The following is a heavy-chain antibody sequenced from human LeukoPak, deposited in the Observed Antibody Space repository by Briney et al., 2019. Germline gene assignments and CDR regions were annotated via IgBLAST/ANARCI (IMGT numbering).Heavy chain of an antibody. CDR1: GFTFSSYW. J-gene: IGHJ4*02. CDR3: AKDFVGPDDY. CDR2: IDSNGRTI. Sequence: GGSLRLSCAASGFTFSSYWMHWVRQAPGKGRVWVSRIDSNGRTINYADSVKGRFTISRDNANSMLFLQMDSLRDECSAVYYCAKDFVGPDDYWGQRTLVTVSS. D-gene: IGHD1-26*01. V-gene: IGHV3-74*01.